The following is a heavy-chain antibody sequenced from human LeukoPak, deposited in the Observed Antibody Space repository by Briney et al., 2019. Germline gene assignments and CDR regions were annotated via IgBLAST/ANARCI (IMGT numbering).Heavy chain of an antibody. CDR1: GGSISSYY. J-gene: IGHJ4*02. CDR2: IYYSGST. Sequence: PSETLCLTCTVSGGSISSYYWSWIRQPPGKGLEWIGYIYYSGSTNYNPSLKSRVTISVDTSKNQFSLKLSSVTAADTAVYYCTKTTDSGCPTCYGYFDYWGQGTLVTVSS. D-gene: IGHD2-2*01. V-gene: IGHV4-59*08. CDR3: TKTTDSGCPTCYGYFDY.